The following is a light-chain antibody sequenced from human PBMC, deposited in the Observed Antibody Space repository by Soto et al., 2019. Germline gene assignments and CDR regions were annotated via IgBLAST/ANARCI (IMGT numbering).Light chain of an antibody. Sequence: DIQMTQSPSSLSASVGDRVTITCQASQDIKTNLNWFQQKSGKAHRLLVYDASNLETGVTSRVSGIGSGTEVTFTISSLQPEDAATYYCQQSDNFPFTFGPGTKVDI. CDR1: QDIKTN. CDR2: DAS. CDR3: QQSDNFPFT. V-gene: IGKV1-33*01. J-gene: IGKJ3*01.